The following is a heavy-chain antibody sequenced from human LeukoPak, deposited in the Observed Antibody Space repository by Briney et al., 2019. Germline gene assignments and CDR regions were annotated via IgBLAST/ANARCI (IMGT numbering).Heavy chain of an antibody. CDR1: GGSTSNGGNY. D-gene: IGHD4-17*01. J-gene: IGHJ6*03. CDR3: ARVDGDYGDYYYYMDV. Sequence: PPETLSLTCTVSGGSTSNGGNYWSWIRHHPVNGLDWLANIYYSGSTYYNPSLNSRVTISVDTSENQFSLKLSSVTAADTAVYYCARVDGDYGDYYYYMDVWGKGTTVTVSS. CDR2: IYYSGST. V-gene: IGHV4-31*03.